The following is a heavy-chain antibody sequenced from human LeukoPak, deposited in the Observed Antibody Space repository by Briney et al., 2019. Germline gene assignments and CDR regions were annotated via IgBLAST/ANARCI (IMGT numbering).Heavy chain of an antibody. CDR2: IYSSGST. D-gene: IGHD3-9*01. CDR1: GGSISSSSYF. V-gene: IGHV4-39*07. Sequence: SETLSLTCTVSGGSISSSSYFWGWIRQPPGKGLEWIGSIYSSGSTYYNPALKSRVTISVDTSKNQFSPKLSSVTAADTAVYYCARIDSTAGGDYWGQGTLVAVSS. CDR3: ARIDSTAGGDY. J-gene: IGHJ4*02.